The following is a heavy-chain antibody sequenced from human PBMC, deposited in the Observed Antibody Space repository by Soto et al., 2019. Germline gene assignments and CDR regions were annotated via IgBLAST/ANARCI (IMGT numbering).Heavy chain of an antibody. Sequence: PSETLSLTCTVAGDSITSYYWTWIRQAAGKRLDCIGRVFSSGTTNYNPSLKSRVTMSVDTSKNQLSLKLTSVTAADTAVYYCARVGDSGYYWYFDYWGQGALVTVSS. CDR1: GDSITSYY. CDR3: ARVGDSGYYWYFDY. D-gene: IGHD3-22*01. J-gene: IGHJ4*02. V-gene: IGHV4-4*07. CDR2: VFSSGTT.